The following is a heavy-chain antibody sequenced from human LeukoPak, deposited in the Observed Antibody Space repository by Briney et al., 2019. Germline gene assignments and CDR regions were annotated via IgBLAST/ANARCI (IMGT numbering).Heavy chain of an antibody. J-gene: IGHJ4*02. CDR3: ARATRRFHIVLMVHAAYFDY. D-gene: IGHD2-8*01. CDR2: INPNSGGT. V-gene: IGHV1-2*02. CDR1: GYTFTGYY. Sequence: ASVKVSCKASGYTFTGYYMHWVRQAPGQGLEWMGWINPNSGGTNYAQKFQGRVTMTRDTSISTAYMELSRLRSDDTAVYYCARATRRFHIVLMVHAAYFDYWGQGTLVTVSS.